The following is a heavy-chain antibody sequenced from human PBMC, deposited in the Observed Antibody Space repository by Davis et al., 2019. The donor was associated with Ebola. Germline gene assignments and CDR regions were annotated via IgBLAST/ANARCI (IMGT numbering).Heavy chain of an antibody. J-gene: IGHJ4*02. V-gene: IGHV3-23*01. D-gene: IGHD6-19*01. CDR2: ISGRGLTT. Sequence: GGSLRLSCEASGFTFSNYAMSWVRRAPGKGLEWVSGISGRGLTTEYADNVQGRFTISRDNSKNTLFLQMNSLRDEDTAVYYCAKEKVSGSSYYLDYWGQGTLVTVSS. CDR1: GFTFSNYA. CDR3: AKEKVSGSSYYLDY.